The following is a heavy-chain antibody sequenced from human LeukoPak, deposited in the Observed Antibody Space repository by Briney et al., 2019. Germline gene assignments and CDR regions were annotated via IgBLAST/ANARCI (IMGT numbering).Heavy chain of an antibody. CDR1: GHTFTSYG. CDR3: ARVFGEVSVDAFDI. J-gene: IGHJ3*02. V-gene: IGHV1-18*04. Sequence: GASMKVSCKASGHTFTSYGISWVRQAPGQGLEWMGWISAYNGNTNYAQKLQGRVTMTTDTSTSTAYMELRSLRSDDTAVYYCARVFGEVSVDAFDIWGQGTMVTVSS. D-gene: IGHD3-10*01. CDR2: ISAYNGNT.